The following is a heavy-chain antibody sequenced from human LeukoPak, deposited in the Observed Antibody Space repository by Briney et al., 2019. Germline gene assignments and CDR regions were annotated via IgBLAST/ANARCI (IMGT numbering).Heavy chain of an antibody. CDR1: GYSFTSYW. CDR3: ARTYGSGPYYYYGMDV. CDR2: IDPSDSYT. Sequence: GEFLQISCQGSGYSFTSYWISWVRQMPGKGLEWMGRIDPSDSYTNYSPSFQGHVTISADKSISTAYLQWSSLKASDTAMYYCARTYGSGPYYYYGMDVWGKGTTVTVSS. J-gene: IGHJ6*04. D-gene: IGHD3-10*01. V-gene: IGHV5-10-1*01.